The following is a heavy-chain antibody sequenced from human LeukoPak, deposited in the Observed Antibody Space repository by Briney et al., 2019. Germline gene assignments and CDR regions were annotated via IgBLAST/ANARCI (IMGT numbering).Heavy chain of an antibody. Sequence: GGSLRLSCAASEFTFSSYGMHWVRQAPGKGLEWVAFIRYDGSNKYYADSVKGRFTISRDNFKNTLYLQMNSLRAEDTAVYYCATGSGYYFDYWGQGTLVTVSS. CDR2: IRYDGSNK. V-gene: IGHV3-30*02. J-gene: IGHJ4*02. CDR3: ATGSGYYFDY. CDR1: EFTFSSYG. D-gene: IGHD3-22*01.